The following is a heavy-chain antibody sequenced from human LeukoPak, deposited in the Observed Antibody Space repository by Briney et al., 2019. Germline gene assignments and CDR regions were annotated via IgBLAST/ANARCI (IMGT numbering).Heavy chain of an antibody. Sequence: GGSLRLSCAASGSTFTTYWMSWVRQAPGKGLEWVANIKQDGREKYYLDSVKGRFTISRDNAQNSLYLQMNSLKTEDTAVYYCTTDSMIVVGGPELGYWGQGTLVTVSS. CDR2: IKQDGREK. V-gene: IGHV3-7*03. D-gene: IGHD3-22*01. CDR3: TTDSMIVVGGPELGY. J-gene: IGHJ4*02. CDR1: GSTFTTYW.